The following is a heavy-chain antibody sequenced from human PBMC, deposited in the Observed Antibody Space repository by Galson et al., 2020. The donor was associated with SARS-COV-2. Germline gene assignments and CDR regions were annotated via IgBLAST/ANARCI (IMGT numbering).Heavy chain of an antibody. CDR2: INSDGSST. D-gene: IGHD3-10*01. V-gene: IGHV3-74*01. CDR1: GFTFSSYW. Sequence: TGGSLRLSCAASGFTFSSYWMHWVRQAPGKGLVWVSRINSDGSSTSYADSVKGRFTISRDNAKNTLYLQMNSLRAEDTAVYYCARVEELLWFGELTYGMDVWGQGTTVTVSS. J-gene: IGHJ6*02. CDR3: ARVEELLWFGELTYGMDV.